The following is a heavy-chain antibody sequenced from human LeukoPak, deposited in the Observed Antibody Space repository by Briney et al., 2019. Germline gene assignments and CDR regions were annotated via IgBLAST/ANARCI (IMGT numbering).Heavy chain of an antibody. CDR2: ISTYSGDT. D-gene: IGHD6-13*01. V-gene: IGHV1-18*01. CDR3: ARGTDSSNWPDAFDF. J-gene: IGHJ3*01. Sequence: ASVKVSCKASGYTFTSYGISWVRQAPGQGLEWMGWISTYSGDTIYAQELQVRLTMTIDTSTSTAYMELRGLKSDDTAVYYCARGTDSSNWPDAFDFWGEGTMVTVSS. CDR1: GYTFTSYG.